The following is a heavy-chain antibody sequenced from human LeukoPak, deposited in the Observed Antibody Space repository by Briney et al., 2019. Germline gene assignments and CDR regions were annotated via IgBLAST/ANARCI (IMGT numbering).Heavy chain of an antibody. V-gene: IGHV1-18*01. CDR2: ISPYNGNT. CDR3: AREPTAMVSFNWFDP. Sequence: ASVKVSCKASGYTFTSYDINWVRQATGQGPEWMGWISPYNGNTNYAHKFQGRVTMTADTSTSTAYMELRTLRSDDTAMYYCAREPTAMVSFNWFDPWGQGTLVTVSS. J-gene: IGHJ5*01. D-gene: IGHD5-18*01. CDR1: GYTFTSYD.